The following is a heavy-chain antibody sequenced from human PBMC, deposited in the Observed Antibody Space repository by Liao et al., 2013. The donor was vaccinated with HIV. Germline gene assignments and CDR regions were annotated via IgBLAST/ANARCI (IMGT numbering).Heavy chain of an antibody. V-gene: IGHV4-34*01. CDR1: DGSHTGYF. CDR2: INHSGST. J-gene: IGHJ3*02. CDR3: ARVVTRYCSGGSCYSRAFDI. D-gene: IGHD2-15*01. Sequence: QVQLQESGPGLVKPSETLSLTCAIYDGSHTGYFWTWIRQSPGKGLEWIGEINHSGSTNYNPSLKSRVTISVDTSKNQFSLKLSSVTAADTAVYYCARVVTRYCSGGSCYSRAFDIWGQGTMVTVSS.